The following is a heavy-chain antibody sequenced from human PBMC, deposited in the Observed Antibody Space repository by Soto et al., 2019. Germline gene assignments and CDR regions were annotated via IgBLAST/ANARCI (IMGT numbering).Heavy chain of an antibody. CDR2: ISNDGSDK. D-gene: IGHD6-13*01. CDR1: GFTFNNYA. V-gene: IGHV3-30*18. Sequence: QVQLVESGGGVVQPGRSLRLSCVASGFTFNNYAFHWVRQAPGTGLEWVAVISNDGSDKYYADSVKGRFTISRDSSKNTVHLLMDSLRAEDTAVYYCAKVRIAPAKPFYFDSWGQGTLVTVSS. J-gene: IGHJ4*02. CDR3: AKVRIAPAKPFYFDS.